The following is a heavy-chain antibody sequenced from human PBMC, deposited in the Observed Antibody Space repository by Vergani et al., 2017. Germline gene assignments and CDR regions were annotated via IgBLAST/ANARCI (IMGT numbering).Heavy chain of an antibody. CDR1: GGSFSGYY. D-gene: IGHD4-11*01. CDR2: INHSGST. V-gene: IGHV4-34*01. Sequence: QVQLQQWGAGLLKPSETLSLTCAVYGGSFSGYYWSWIRQPPGKGLEWIGEINHSGSTNYNPSLKSRVTISVDTSKNQFSLKLSSVTAAATAVYYCAREPGAKTRLHHCGMDVWSQGTTVTVSS. J-gene: IGHJ6*02. CDR3: AREPGAKTRLHHCGMDV.